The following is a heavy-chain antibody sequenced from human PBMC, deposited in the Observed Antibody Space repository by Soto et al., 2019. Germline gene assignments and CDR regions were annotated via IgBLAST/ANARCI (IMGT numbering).Heavy chain of an antibody. D-gene: IGHD2-15*01. V-gene: IGHV1-69*01. Sequence: QVQLVQSGAEVKKPGSSVKVSCKASGGTFSSYAISWVRQAPGQGLEWMGGIIPIFGTANYALKFQGRVTITADESTSTAYMELSSLRSEVTAVYYCASQRGWAEVLAQFDYWGQGTLVTVSS. CDR1: GGTFSSYA. CDR3: ASQRGWAEVLAQFDY. CDR2: IIPIFGTA. J-gene: IGHJ4*02.